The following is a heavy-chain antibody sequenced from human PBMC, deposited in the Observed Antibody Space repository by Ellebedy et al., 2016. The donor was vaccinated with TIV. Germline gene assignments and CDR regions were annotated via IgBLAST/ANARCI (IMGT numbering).Heavy chain of an antibody. CDR3: AGNREHLVRRRWELYYYYGMDV. Sequence: MPSETLSLTCTVSGASVSSSYWSWIRQPPGKGLEWIGYLYDLSGIGSTKYNPSLKSRVTISGDTSKNQFSLRLTSVTAADTAVYYCAGNREHLVRRRWELYYYYGMDVWGQGTTVTVSS. CDR1: GASVSSSY. J-gene: IGHJ6*02. D-gene: IGHD1-7*01. V-gene: IGHV4-59*02. CDR2: LYDLSGIGST.